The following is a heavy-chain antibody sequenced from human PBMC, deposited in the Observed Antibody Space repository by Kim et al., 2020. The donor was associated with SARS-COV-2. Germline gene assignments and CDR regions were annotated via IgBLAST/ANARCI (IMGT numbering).Heavy chain of an antibody. Sequence: SETLSLTCAVYGGSFSGYYWSWIRQPPGKGLEWIGEINHSGSTNYNPSLKSRVTISVDTSKNQFSLKLSSVTAADTAVYYCASLYCSGGSCEFDYWGQGT. CDR1: GGSFSGYY. V-gene: IGHV4-34*01. D-gene: IGHD2-15*01. CDR3: ASLYCSGGSCEFDY. J-gene: IGHJ4*02. CDR2: INHSGST.